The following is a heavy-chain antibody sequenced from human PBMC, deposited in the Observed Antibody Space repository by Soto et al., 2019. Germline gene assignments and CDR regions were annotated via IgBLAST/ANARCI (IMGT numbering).Heavy chain of an antibody. D-gene: IGHD3-16*02. CDR1: GFTFSSYA. CDR2: ISGSGGST. J-gene: IGHJ4*02. CDR3: AKYNDYVWGSYRNPLDY. Sequence: GSLRLSCAASGFTFSSYAMSWVRQAPGKGLEWVSGISGSGGSTYYGDSVKGRFTISRDNSKNTLYLQMNSLRAEDTAVYYCAKYNDYVWGSYRNPLDYWGQGTLVTVSS. V-gene: IGHV3-23*01.